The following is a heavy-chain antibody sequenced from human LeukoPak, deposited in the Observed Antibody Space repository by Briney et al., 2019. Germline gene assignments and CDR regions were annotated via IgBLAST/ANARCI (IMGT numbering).Heavy chain of an antibody. V-gene: IGHV3-11*05. J-gene: IGHJ6*02. D-gene: IGHD5-12*01. CDR2: ISSNSSYT. CDR1: GFTFSDYY. Sequence: GGSLRLSCEASGFTFSDYYMSWIRQAPGQGLEWVSCISSNSSYTNYAHYVQGRVTITRDTTMNSLYLQMNSLRAEDTAVYYCARDARGVQSSGYDLAYYYYGMDVWGQGTTVTVSS. CDR3: ARDARGVQSSGYDLAYYYYGMDV.